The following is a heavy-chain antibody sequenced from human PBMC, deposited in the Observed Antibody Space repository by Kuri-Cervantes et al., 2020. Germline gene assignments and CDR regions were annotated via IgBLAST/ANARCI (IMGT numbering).Heavy chain of an antibody. V-gene: IGHV5-51*01. Sequence: GESLKISCKGSGYSFTSYWIGWVRQMPGKGLEWMGIIYPADSDTKYSPSLRGQVTISADKSINTAYLQWSSLKASDTAMYYCARGPFCGGGSCYLGWFDPWGQGTLVTVSS. CDR3: ARGPFCGGGSCYLGWFDP. CDR2: IYPADSDT. J-gene: IGHJ5*02. D-gene: IGHD2-15*01. CDR1: GYSFTSYW.